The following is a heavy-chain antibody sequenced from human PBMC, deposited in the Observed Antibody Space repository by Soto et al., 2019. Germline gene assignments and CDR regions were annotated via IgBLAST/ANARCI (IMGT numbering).Heavy chain of an antibody. CDR2: IIPILGIA. Sequence: QVQLVQSGAEVKKPGSSVKVSCKASGGTFSSYTISWVRQAPGQGLEWMGRIIPILGIANYAQKFQGRVTITADKSTSTAYMGLSSLRSEDTAVYYCARLMSSGYYYGMDVWGQGTTVTVSS. V-gene: IGHV1-69*02. D-gene: IGHD3-10*01. J-gene: IGHJ6*02. CDR1: GGTFSSYT. CDR3: ARLMSSGYYYGMDV.